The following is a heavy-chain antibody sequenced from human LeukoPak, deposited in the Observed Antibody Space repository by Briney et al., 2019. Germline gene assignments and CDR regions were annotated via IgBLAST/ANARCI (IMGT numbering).Heavy chain of an antibody. CDR1: GYTFTGYY. CDR2: INPNSGGT. V-gene: IGHV1-2*02. Sequence: ASVKVSCKASGYTFTGYYMHWVRQAPGQGLEWMGWINPNSGGTNYAQKFQGRVTMTRDTSISTAYMELSRLRSDDTAVYYCARVSGTYYYDSSGYGFDYWGQGTLVTVSS. CDR3: ARVSGTYYYDSSGYGFDY. J-gene: IGHJ4*02. D-gene: IGHD3-22*01.